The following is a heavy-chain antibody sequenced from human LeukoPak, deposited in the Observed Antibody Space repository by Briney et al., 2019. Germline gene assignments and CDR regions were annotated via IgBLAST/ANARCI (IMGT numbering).Heavy chain of an antibody. CDR3: TTKVIRGNSGDYYDD. J-gene: IGHJ4*02. CDR1: GVTFSSYG. D-gene: IGHD5-12*01. V-gene: IGHV3-30*03. Sequence: GGSLRLSCAASGVTFSSYGMHWVRQAPGKGLEWVALISSGGNDKLYGDSVKARFTISRDDSKSTLYLQMNSLRAEDTAVYYCTTKVIRGNSGDYYDDWGQGTLVTVCS. CDR2: ISSGGNDK.